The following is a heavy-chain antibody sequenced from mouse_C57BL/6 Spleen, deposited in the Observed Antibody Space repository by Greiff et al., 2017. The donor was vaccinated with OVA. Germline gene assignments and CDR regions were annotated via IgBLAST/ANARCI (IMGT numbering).Heavy chain of an antibody. Sequence: EVKLMESGPDLVKPSQSLSLTCTVTGYSITSGYSWHWIRPFPGNKLEWMGYIHYSGSTNYNPSLKSRISITRDTSKNQFFLQLNSVTTEDTATYYCASWYGNPFAYWSQGTLVTVSA. J-gene: IGHJ3*01. D-gene: IGHD2-10*02. CDR2: IHYSGST. CDR3: ASWYGNPFAY. CDR1: GYSITSGYS. V-gene: IGHV3-1*02.